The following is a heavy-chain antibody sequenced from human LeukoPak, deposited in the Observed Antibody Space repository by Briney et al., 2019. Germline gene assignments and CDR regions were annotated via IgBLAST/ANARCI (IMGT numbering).Heavy chain of an antibody. CDR2: FYSGGST. V-gene: IGHV3-53*01. D-gene: IGHD5-18*01. CDR1: GFTVSSNY. Sequence: GGSLRLSCAASGFTVSSNYMSWVRQAPGKGLEWVSVFYSGGSTYYADSVKGRFTISRDNSKNMLYLQMSSLRAEDTAVYYCARGAPSGYSYGGYFDYWGQGTLVTVSS. CDR3: ARGAPSGYSYGGYFDY. J-gene: IGHJ4*02.